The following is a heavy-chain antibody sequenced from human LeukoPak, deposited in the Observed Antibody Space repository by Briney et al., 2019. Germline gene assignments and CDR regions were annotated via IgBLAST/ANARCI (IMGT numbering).Heavy chain of an antibody. CDR3: ARHVSGYSYGYHLDY. CDR2: IYYSGST. J-gene: IGHJ4*02. CDR1: GGSSSSSRYY. Sequence: PSENLSLNCTVSGGSSSSSRYYWGGIRQPPGKGVEGNVSIYYSGSTYYNPSLKSRVTISVDTSKNQFSLKLSSVTAADTAVYYCARHVSGYSYGYHLDYWGQGTLVTVSS. V-gene: IGHV4-39*01. D-gene: IGHD5-18*01.